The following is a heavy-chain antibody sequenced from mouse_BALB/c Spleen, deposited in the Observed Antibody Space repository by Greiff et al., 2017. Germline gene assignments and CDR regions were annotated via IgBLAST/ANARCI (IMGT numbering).Heavy chain of an antibody. J-gene: IGHJ2*01. CDR3: ARFYYGSSHYFDY. Sequence: VKLVESGPGLVAPSQSLSITCTVSGFSLTSYGVHWVRQPPGKGLEWLGVIWAGGSTNYNSALMSRLSISKDNSKSQVFLKMNSLQTDDTAMYYCARFYYGSSHYFDYWGQGTTLTVSS. CDR2: IWAGGST. D-gene: IGHD1-1*01. V-gene: IGHV2-9*02. CDR1: GFSLTSYG.